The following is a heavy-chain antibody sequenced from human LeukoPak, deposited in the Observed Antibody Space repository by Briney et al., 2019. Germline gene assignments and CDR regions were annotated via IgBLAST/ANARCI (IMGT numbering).Heavy chain of an antibody. CDR3: AREYGFYCSSTSCYGGFDY. D-gene: IGHD2-2*01. CDR2: INPNSGGT. J-gene: IGHJ4*02. CDR1: GYTFTDYY. V-gene: IGHV1-2*04. Sequence: GASVKVSCKASGYTFTDYYMHWVRQAPGQGLEWMGWINPNSGGTNYAQKFQGWVTMTRDTSISTAYMELSRLRSDDTAVYYCAREYGFYCSSTSCYGGFDYWGQGTLVTVSS.